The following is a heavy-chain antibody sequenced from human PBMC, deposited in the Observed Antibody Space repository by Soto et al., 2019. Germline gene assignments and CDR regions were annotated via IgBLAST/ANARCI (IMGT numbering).Heavy chain of an antibody. CDR1: GYSFTSSG. Sequence: QVQLVQSGAEVKKPGASVKVSCKASGYSFTSSGISWVRQAPGQGLAGMGWISAYNGNTNYAQKLQGRDTRTTDTPTSTAYMEMGRLRSDEPDVYYCARDKGLGESDVWGQGTTVTVYS. V-gene: IGHV1-18*01. J-gene: IGHJ6*02. D-gene: IGHD3-16*01. CDR2: ISAYNGNT. CDR3: ARDKGLGESDV.